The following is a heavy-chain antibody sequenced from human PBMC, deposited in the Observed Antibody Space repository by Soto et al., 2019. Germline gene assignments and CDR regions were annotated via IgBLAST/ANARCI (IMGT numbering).Heavy chain of an antibody. CDR2: INPYGSAT. V-gene: IGHV3-74*01. D-gene: IGHD1-26*01. Sequence: GGSLRLSCAASGFTFSNYWMHWVRHAPGKGLVWVSRINPYGSATSYADSVKGRFTISRDNVKNMMYLQMNSLRAEDTAVYYCARDSYSGTPETYYGMDVWGQGTTVTVSS. J-gene: IGHJ6*02. CDR1: GFTFSNYW. CDR3: ARDSYSGTPETYYGMDV.